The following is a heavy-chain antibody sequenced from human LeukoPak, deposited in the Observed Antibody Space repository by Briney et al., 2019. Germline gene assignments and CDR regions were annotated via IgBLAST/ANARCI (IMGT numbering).Heavy chain of an antibody. CDR2: TYYRSNWYN. CDR3: ARELSLYCSGGSCYPANAFDI. CDR1: GDSVSSNSAA. Sequence: SQTLSLTCAISGDSVSSNSAAWNWIRQSPSRGLEWLGRTYYRSNWYNDYAVSVKSRITINPDTSKNQFSLQLNSVTPEETAVYYCARELSLYCSGGSCYPANAFDIWGQGTMVTVSS. D-gene: IGHD2-15*01. V-gene: IGHV6-1*01. J-gene: IGHJ3*02.